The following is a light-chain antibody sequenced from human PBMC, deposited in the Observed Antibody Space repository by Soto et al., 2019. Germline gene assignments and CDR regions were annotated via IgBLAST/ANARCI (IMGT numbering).Light chain of an antibody. CDR2: KAS. J-gene: IGKJ1*01. CDR1: QSISSW. Sequence: DNQMPQCRSPLPASVGDRVTITCRASQSISSWLAWYQQKPGKAPKLLIYKASSLESGVPSGFSGSGSGTECTLIISMRHPDHFATYFDQQYKTWPVFGQGTKVDIK. CDR3: QQYKTWPV. V-gene: IGKV1-5*03.